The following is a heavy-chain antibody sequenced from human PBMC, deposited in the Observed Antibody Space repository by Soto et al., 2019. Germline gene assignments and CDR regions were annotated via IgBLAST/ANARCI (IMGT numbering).Heavy chain of an antibody. CDR2: IYYSGST. D-gene: IGHD5-12*01. Sequence: PSGTLSLTCTVFGGSISSSGYYWTWIRQQPGKGLEWIGFIYYSGSTYYNPSLKSRATLSVDTSKNQFSLKLSSVTAADTAVYYCARVATIVYWFDPWGQGSLVTVSS. CDR1: GGSISSSGYY. CDR3: ARVATIVYWFDP. J-gene: IGHJ5*02. V-gene: IGHV4-31*03.